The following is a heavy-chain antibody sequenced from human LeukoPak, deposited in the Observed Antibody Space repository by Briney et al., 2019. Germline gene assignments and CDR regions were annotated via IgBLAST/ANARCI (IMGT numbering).Heavy chain of an antibody. Sequence: GGTLRLSCAASGFTFNSYDMSWVRQAPGKGLEWVSSITRGSIYTFYADSVKGRFTISRDNAKNSLSLQMNSLRAEDTAVYYCARDPYNGSYGDDYYYYMDVWGKGTTVTISS. CDR2: ITRGSIYT. D-gene: IGHD1-26*01. CDR1: GFTFNSYD. V-gene: IGHV3-21*01. CDR3: ARDPYNGSYGDDYYYYMDV. J-gene: IGHJ6*03.